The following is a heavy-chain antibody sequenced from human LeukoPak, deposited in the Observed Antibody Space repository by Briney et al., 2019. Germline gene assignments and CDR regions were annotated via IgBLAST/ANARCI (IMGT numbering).Heavy chain of an antibody. CDR1: GFTFGDYA. Sequence: GGSLRLSCTASGFTFGDYAMSWVRQAPGKGLEWVGFIRSKTYGGTTEYAASVKGRFTISRDDSKSIAYLQMNSLRAEDTAVYYCARAAGIVGATYFDYWGQGTLVTVSS. J-gene: IGHJ4*02. CDR2: IRSKTYGGTT. CDR3: ARAAGIVGATYFDY. D-gene: IGHD1-26*01. V-gene: IGHV3-49*04.